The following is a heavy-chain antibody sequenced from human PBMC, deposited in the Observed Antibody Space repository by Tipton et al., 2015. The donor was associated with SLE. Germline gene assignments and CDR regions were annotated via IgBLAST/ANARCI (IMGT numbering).Heavy chain of an antibody. D-gene: IGHD1-26*01. CDR2: INHSGST. CDR1: GSSISSSSYY. CDR3: ARGGVVGARWLDY. Sequence: TLSLTCTVSGSSISSSSYYWGWIRQPPGKGLEWIGEINHSGSTNYNPSLKSRVTISVDTSKNQFSLKLSSVTAADTAVYYCARGGVVGARWLDYWGQGTLVTVSS. V-gene: IGHV4-39*07. J-gene: IGHJ4*02.